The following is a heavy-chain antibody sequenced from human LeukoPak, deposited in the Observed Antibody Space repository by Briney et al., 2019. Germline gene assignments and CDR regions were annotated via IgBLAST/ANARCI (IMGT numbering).Heavy chain of an antibody. J-gene: IGHJ3*02. CDR1: GYIFTGYY. CDR3: ARDSTMIVVAHAFDI. CDR2: INPNSGDT. D-gene: IGHD3-22*01. V-gene: IGHV1-2*02. Sequence: ASVKVSCKASGYIFTGYYMHWVRQAPGQGLEWMGWINPNSGDTNYAQKFQGRVTMTRDTSISTAYMELSRLRSDDTAVYYRARDSTMIVVAHAFDIWGQGTMVTVSS.